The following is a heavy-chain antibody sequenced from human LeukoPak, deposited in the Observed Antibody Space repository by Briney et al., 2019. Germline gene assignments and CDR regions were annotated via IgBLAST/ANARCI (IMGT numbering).Heavy chain of an antibody. Sequence: GGSLRLSRAASGFTFDDYAMHWVRQAPGKGLEWVSGISWNSGSIGYADSVKGRFTISRDNAKNSLYLQMNSLRAEDTALYYCAKPIMVRGVIRAFDIWGQGTMVTVSS. J-gene: IGHJ3*02. V-gene: IGHV3-9*01. CDR2: ISWNSGSI. CDR3: AKPIMVRGVIRAFDI. D-gene: IGHD3-10*01. CDR1: GFTFDDYA.